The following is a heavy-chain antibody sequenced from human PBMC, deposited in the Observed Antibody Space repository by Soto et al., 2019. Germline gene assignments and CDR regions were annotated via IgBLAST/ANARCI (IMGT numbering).Heavy chain of an antibody. J-gene: IGHJ4*02. CDR3: AKGKTTGWYYFDY. Sequence: GGSLRLSCVGSGFTFSNFAMSWVRQAPGKGLEWVSGISASGRDTYYADSVKDRFTISRDSSRNTLYLQMNSLRAEDTATYYCAKGKTTGWYYFDYWGQGALVTVSS. D-gene: IGHD6-19*01. V-gene: IGHV3-23*01. CDR1: GFTFSNFA. CDR2: ISASGRDT.